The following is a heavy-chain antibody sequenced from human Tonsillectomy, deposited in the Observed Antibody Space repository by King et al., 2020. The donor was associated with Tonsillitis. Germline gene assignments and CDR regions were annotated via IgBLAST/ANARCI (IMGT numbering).Heavy chain of an antibody. CDR3: VSDSIPSHYTADFYH. V-gene: IGHV3-9*01. Sequence: VQLVESGGGFVQPGRSLRISCAASGFRFDGHAMHWVRQAPGKGLEWVSGITWNSGSVGYAGSVQGRFTVSRDNAKSTLFLQMNSLRAEDTALYYCVSDSIPSHYTADFYHWGQGSLVTVSS. CDR2: ITWNSGSV. J-gene: IGHJ4*02. CDR1: GFRFDGHA. D-gene: IGHD3-3*01.